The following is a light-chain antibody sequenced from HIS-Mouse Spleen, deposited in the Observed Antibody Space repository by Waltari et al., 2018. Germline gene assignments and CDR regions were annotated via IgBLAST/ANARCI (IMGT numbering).Light chain of an antibody. CDR1: ALPKKS. CDR2: EDS. Sequence: SYELTQPPSVSVSPGPTARITCSGDALPKKSAYWYQQKSGQAPVLGIYEDSKRPSGIPERFSGSSSGTMATLTISGAQVEDEADYYCYSTDSSGNHWVFGGGTKLTVL. CDR3: YSTDSSGNHWV. V-gene: IGLV3-10*01. J-gene: IGLJ3*02.